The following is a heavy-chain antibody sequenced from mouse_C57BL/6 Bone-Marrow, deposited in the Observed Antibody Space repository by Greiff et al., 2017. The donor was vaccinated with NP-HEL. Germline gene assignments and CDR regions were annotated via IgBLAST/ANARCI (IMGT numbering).Heavy chain of an antibody. CDR3: ARGYSNPFAY. CDR1: GFTFSDYG. J-gene: IGHJ3*01. Sequence: EVQVVESGGGLVKPGGSLKLSCAASGFTFSDYGMHWVRQAPEKGLEWVAYISSGSSTIYYADTVKGRFTISRDNAKNTLVLQMTSLRSEDTAMYYCARGYSNPFAYWGQGTLVTVSA. V-gene: IGHV5-17*01. D-gene: IGHD2-5*01. CDR2: ISSGSSTI.